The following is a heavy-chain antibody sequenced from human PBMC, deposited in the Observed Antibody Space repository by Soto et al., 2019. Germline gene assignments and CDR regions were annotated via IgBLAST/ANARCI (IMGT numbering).Heavy chain of an antibody. J-gene: IGHJ3*02. D-gene: IGHD6-13*01. CDR3: ARRDPRIAAAGAFDI. Sequence: QVQLQESGPGLVKPSQTLSLTCTVSGGSISSGGYYWSWIRQHPGKGLEWIGYIYYSGSTYYNPSLKSRVTISVDTSKNQFSLKLSSVTAADTAVYYCARRDPRIAAAGAFDIWCQGTMVTVSS. V-gene: IGHV4-31*03. CDR1: GGSISSGGYY. CDR2: IYYSGST.